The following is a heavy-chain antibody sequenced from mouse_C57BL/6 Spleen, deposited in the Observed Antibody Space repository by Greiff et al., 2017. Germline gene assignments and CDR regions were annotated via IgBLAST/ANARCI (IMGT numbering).Heavy chain of an antibody. CDR2: ISSGGSYT. D-gene: IGHD4-1*01. J-gene: IGHJ2*01. CDR3: AREGLGRRFDY. Sequence: EVNVVESGGDLVKPGGSLKLSCAASGFTFSSYGMSWVRQTPDKRLEWVATISSGGSYTYYPDSVKGRFTISRDNAKNTLYLQMSSLKSEDTAMYYCAREGLGRRFDYWGQGTTLTVSS. V-gene: IGHV5-6*01. CDR1: GFTFSSYG.